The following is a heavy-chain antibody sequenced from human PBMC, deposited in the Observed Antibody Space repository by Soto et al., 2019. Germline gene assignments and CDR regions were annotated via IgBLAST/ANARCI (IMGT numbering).Heavy chain of an antibody. V-gene: IGHV3-7*01. J-gene: IGHJ6*02. Sequence: GGSLRLSCATSGFSFSTYWMTWVRQAPGKGLECVANIKQDGSERYYVDSVKRRVTITRDNAKKSLYLQMSSMRVEDTDMYYCAIHDYYGSGSHHVYYYYGMDVWGQGTTVTISS. D-gene: IGHD3-10*01. CDR3: AIHDYYGSGSHHVYYYYGMDV. CDR1: GFSFSTYW. CDR2: IKQDGSER.